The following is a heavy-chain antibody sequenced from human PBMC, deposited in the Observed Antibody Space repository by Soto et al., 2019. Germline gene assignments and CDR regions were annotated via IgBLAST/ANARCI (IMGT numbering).Heavy chain of an antibody. D-gene: IGHD4-17*01. Sequence: QVQLVQSGAEVKKPGASVKVSCKASGYTFTSYAMHWVRQAPGQRLEWMGWINAGNGNTKYSQKFQGRVTITRDTAASTAYMELSSLRSEDTAVYYCAREPTVTRNDDAFDIWGQGTMVTVSS. V-gene: IGHV1-3*01. CDR3: AREPTVTRNDDAFDI. CDR2: INAGNGNT. J-gene: IGHJ3*02. CDR1: GYTFTSYA.